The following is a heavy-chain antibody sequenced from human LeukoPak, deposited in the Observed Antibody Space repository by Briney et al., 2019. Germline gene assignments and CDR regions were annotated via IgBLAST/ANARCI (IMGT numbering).Heavy chain of an antibody. V-gene: IGHV3-21*01. Sequence: GGSLRLSCAASGFPFSSYWMSWVRQAPGQGLEWVSSISGSSKSIDYADSLKGRFAVSRHHARKPLFLQMNSLRVEHTGVFYCVREGSGSTHYMGGWGKGTTVTVSS. D-gene: IGHD3-10*01. CDR1: GFPFSSYW. CDR3: VREGSGSTHYMGG. J-gene: IGHJ6*03. CDR2: ISGSSKSI.